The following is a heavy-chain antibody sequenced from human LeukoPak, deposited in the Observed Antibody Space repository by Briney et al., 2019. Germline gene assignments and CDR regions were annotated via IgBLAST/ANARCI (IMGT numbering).Heavy chain of an antibody. CDR1: GFTFSSYW. V-gene: IGHV3-7*01. CDR2: IKQDGSEK. CDR3: ATGGHSGSYSY. D-gene: IGHD1-26*01. J-gene: IGHJ4*02. Sequence: GGSLRLSCAASGFTFSSYWMSWVRQAPGKGLEWVANIKQDGSEKYYVDSVKGRFTISRDNAKNSLYLQMNSLRAEDTAVYYCATGGHSGSYSYWGQGTLVTVSS.